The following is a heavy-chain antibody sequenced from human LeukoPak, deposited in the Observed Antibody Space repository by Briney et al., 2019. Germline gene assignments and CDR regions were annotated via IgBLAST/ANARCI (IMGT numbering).Heavy chain of an antibody. D-gene: IGHD3-3*01. CDR2: ISYDGSNK. J-gene: IGHJ4*02. CDR1: GFTFSSYG. V-gene: IGHV3-30*18. Sequence: PGRSLRLSCAASGFTFSSYGMHWVRQAPGKGLEWVAVISYDGSNKYYADSVKGRFTISRDNSKNTLYLQMNSLRAEDTAVYYCAKEVFRPFDYWGQGTLVTVSS. CDR3: AKEVFRPFDY.